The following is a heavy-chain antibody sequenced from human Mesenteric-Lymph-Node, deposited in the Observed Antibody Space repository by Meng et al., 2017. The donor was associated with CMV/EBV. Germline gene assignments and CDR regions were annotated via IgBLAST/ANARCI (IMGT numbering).Heavy chain of an antibody. CDR2: IYSGSSGT. CDR3: AKVPIRDYYYYYYGMDV. CDR1: GFTFSSYA. V-gene: IGHV3-23*03. Sequence: GGSLRLSCATSGFTFSSYAMSWVRQPPGRGLEWVSGIYSGSSGTYYADSVKGRFTISRDNSKNTLYLQMNSLRAEDTAVYYCAKVPIRDYYYYYYGMDVWGQGTTVTVSS. J-gene: IGHJ6*02.